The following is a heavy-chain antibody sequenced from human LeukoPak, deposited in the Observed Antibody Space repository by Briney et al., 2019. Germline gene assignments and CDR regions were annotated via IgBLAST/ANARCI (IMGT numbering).Heavy chain of an antibody. V-gene: IGHV3-21*01. CDR1: GFTFSSYS. Sequence: GGSLRLSCAASGFTFSSYSINWVRQAPGKGLEWVSSISSSSSYIYYADSVKGRFTISRDNAKNSLYLQMNSLRAEDTAVYYCARDEVVPAAFSYYYYYYMDVWGKGTTVTVSS. D-gene: IGHD2-2*01. CDR3: ARDEVVPAAFSYYYYYYMDV. J-gene: IGHJ6*03. CDR2: ISSSSSYI.